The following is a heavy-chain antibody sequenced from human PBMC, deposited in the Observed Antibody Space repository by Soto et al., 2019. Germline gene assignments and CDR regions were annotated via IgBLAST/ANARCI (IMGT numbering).Heavy chain of an antibody. Sequence: QVQLVQSGAEVKKPGASVKVSCKASGYTFTSYDINWVRQATGQGLEWMGWRNPNSGNTGYAQKFQGRVTMTRNTSISTAYMELSSLRSEDTAVYYCARGDYYDSSGYYDGMDVWGQGTTVTVSS. CDR3: ARGDYYDSSGYYDGMDV. CDR1: GYTFTSYD. J-gene: IGHJ6*02. D-gene: IGHD3-22*01. CDR2: RNPNSGNT. V-gene: IGHV1-8*01.